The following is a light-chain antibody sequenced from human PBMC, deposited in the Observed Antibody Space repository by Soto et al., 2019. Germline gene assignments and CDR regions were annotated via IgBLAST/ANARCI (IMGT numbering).Light chain of an antibody. V-gene: IGKV3-11*01. CDR1: QTVSNS. J-gene: IGKJ5*01. CDR2: DAS. CDR3: QQRSNWPLIT. Sequence: EIALTQSPATLSLSPGERATLSCRASQTVSNSLAWYQQKPGQAPRLLIYDASNRATGIPARFSGSGSGTDFTLTISSLEPEDFAVYYCQQRSNWPLITFGQGTRLEIK.